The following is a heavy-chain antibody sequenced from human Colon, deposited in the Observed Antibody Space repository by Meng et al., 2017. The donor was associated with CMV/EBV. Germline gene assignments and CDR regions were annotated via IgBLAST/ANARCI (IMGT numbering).Heavy chain of an antibody. CDR1: GFTVSSTH. Sequence: QVVGFGGDLVQPGGSLRLSCAASGFTVSSTHMSWVRQAPGKGLEWVSVIYSGGSTFYADSVKGRFTISRDNSKNTLYLQMNSLSAEDTAVYYCARGYSGTSSWGQGTLVTVSS. V-gene: IGHV3-66*01. CDR2: IYSGGST. CDR3: ARGYSGTSS. J-gene: IGHJ4*02. D-gene: IGHD1-26*01.